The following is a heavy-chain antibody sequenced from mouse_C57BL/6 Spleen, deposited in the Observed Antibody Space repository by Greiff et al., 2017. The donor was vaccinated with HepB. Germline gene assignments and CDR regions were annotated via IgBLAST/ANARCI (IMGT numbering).Heavy chain of an antibody. J-gene: IGHJ1*03. CDR3: ARCGSSPLYWYFDV. CDR2: IDPSDSYT. D-gene: IGHD1-1*01. CDR1: GYTFTSYW. V-gene: IGHV1-59*01. Sequence: QVQLQQPGAELVRPGTSVKLSCKASGYTFTSYWMHWVKQRPGQGLEWIGVIDPSDSYTNYNQKFKGKATLTVDTSSSTAYMQLSSLTSEDSAVYDGARCGSSPLYWYFDVWGTGTTVTVSS.